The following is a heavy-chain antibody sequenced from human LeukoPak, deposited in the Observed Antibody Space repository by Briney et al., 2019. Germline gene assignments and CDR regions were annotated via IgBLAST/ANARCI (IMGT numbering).Heavy chain of an antibody. CDR3: ARDGNGGSGSYWVFDY. V-gene: IGHV3-21*01. D-gene: IGHD3-10*01. J-gene: IGHJ4*02. CDR1: GFTFSSYS. CDR2: ISSSSSYI. Sequence: GSLRLSCAASGFTFSSYSMNWVRQAPGKGLEWVSSISSSSSYIYYADSVKGRFTISRDNAKNSLYLQMNSLRAEDTAVYYCARDGNGGSGSYWVFDYWGQGTLVTVSS.